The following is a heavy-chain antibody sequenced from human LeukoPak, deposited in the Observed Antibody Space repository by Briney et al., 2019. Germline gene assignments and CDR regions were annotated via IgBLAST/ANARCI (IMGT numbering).Heavy chain of an antibody. CDR3: ARVPYYYDSSGYYCDAFDI. CDR1: GGSISSSSYY. D-gene: IGHD3-22*01. CDR2: IYYSGST. Sequence: SETLSLTCTVSGGSISSSSYYWGWIRQPPGKGLEWIGSIYYSGSTYYNPSLKSRVTISVDTSKNQFSLKLSSVTAAGTAVYYCARVPYYYDSSGYYCDAFDIWGQGTMVTVSS. J-gene: IGHJ3*02. V-gene: IGHV4-39*07.